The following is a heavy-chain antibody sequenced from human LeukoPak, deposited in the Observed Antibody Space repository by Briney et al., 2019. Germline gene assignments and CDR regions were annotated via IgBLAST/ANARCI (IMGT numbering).Heavy chain of an antibody. Sequence: SETLSLTCTVSGGSSTNYYWNWIRHPPGKEREWVGYVDYSGGTSYNPSLKRRVTISVDTSKNQFSLRLTCVTAADTAVYYCARRGSAGSTWYHFDYWGEGTLVTVSS. CDR3: ARRGSAGSTWYHFDY. V-gene: IGHV4-59*12. CDR2: VDYSGGT. D-gene: IGHD6-13*01. J-gene: IGHJ4*02. CDR1: GGSSTNYY.